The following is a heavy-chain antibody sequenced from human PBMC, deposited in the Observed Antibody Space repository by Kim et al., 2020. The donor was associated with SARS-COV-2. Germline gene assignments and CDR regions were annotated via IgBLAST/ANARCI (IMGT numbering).Heavy chain of an antibody. D-gene: IGHD3-10*01. CDR1: GYTFTNYG. J-gene: IGHJ6*02. CDR2: VSGYNGNT. Sequence: ASVKVSCKASGYTFTNYGISWVRQAPGQGLEWMGWVSGYNGNTNYAQKVQGRVTMTTDTSTSTAYMELRSLRSDDTAVYYCARDIYGSGSYYSGDYYYYGMDVWGQGTTVTVSS. V-gene: IGHV1-18*01. CDR3: ARDIYGSGSYYSGDYYYYGMDV.